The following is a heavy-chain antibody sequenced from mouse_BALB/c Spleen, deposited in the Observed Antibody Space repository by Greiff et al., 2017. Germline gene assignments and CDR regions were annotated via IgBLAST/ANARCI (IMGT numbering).Heavy chain of an antibody. Sequence: EVQVVESGGGLVQPGGSLKLSCAASGFTFSSYTMSWVRQTPEKRLEWVAYISNGGGSTYYPDTVKGRFTISRDNAKNTLYLQMSSLKSEDTAMYYCARRMITTAMDYWGQGTSVTVSS. V-gene: IGHV5-12-2*01. J-gene: IGHJ4*01. CDR3: ARRMITTAMDY. D-gene: IGHD2-4*01. CDR2: ISNGGGST. CDR1: GFTFSSYT.